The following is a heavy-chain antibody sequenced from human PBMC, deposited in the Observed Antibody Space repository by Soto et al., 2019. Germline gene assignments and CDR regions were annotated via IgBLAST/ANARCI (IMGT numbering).Heavy chain of an antibody. CDR1: GGSISSSSYY. Sequence: PSETLSLTCTVSGGSISSSSYYWGWIRQPPGKGLEWIGSIYYSGSTYYNPSLKSQVTISVDTSKNQFSLKLSSVTAADAAVYYFARHPGGQLVPPQNWFDPWGQGTLVTVSS. V-gene: IGHV4-39*01. J-gene: IGHJ5*02. D-gene: IGHD6-13*01. CDR3: ARHPGGQLVPPQNWFDP. CDR2: IYYSGST.